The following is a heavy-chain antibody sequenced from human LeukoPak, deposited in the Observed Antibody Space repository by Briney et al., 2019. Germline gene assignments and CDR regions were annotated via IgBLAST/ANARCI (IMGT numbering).Heavy chain of an antibody. Sequence: ASVKVSCKASGYTFTSYAMHWVRQAPGQRLEWMGWINAGNGNTKYSQKFQGGVTITRDTSASTAYMELSSLRSEDTAVYYCARGYCTSSTCYSFDYWGQGTLVTVSS. CDR3: ARGYCTSSTCYSFDY. J-gene: IGHJ4*02. D-gene: IGHD2-15*01. CDR2: INAGNGNT. V-gene: IGHV1-3*01. CDR1: GYTFTSYA.